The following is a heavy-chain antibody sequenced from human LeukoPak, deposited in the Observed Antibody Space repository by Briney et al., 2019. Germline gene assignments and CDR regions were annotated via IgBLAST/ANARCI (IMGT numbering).Heavy chain of an antibody. D-gene: IGHD5-18*01. V-gene: IGHV3-23*01. Sequence: PGGSLRLSCAASGFTFGSYWMSWVRQAPEKGLDWVSVISGSAHKIRYADSVKGRFTISRDNSENIVYLQMNNLRAEDTAVYYCAGRVTGYSSGYVYWGQGTLVTVSS. J-gene: IGHJ4*02. CDR3: AGRVTGYSSGYVY. CDR2: ISGSAHKI. CDR1: GFTFGSYW.